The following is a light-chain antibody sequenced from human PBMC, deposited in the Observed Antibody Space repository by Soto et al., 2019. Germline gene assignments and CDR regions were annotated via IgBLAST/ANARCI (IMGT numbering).Light chain of an antibody. J-gene: IGKJ1*01. CDR1: QSVSSN. Sequence: EIVMTQSPATLSVSPGERATLSCRASQSVSSNLAWYQQKPGQAPRLLIYGASTRATGIPDRFSGSGSGTEFTLSISSLQSEDFAVYYCQQYYNWPRTFGQGTKGDIK. CDR2: GAS. V-gene: IGKV3-15*01. CDR3: QQYYNWPRT.